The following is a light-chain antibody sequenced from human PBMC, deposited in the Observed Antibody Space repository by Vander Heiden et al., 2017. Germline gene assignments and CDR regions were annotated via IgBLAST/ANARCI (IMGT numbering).Light chain of an antibody. Sequence: TVVTHEPSFSVSPGGTVPLTCGLSSGSVSTSYYPSWYQQTPGQAPRTLIYSTNTRSSGVPDRFSGSILGNKAALTITGAQADDESDYYCVLYMGSGIWVFGGGTKLTVL. CDR3: VLYMGSGIWV. V-gene: IGLV8-61*01. CDR1: SGSVSTSYY. CDR2: STN. J-gene: IGLJ3*02.